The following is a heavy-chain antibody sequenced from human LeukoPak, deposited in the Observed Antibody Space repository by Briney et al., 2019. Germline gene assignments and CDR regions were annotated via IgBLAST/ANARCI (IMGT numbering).Heavy chain of an antibody. CDR2: IYYSGNT. J-gene: IGHJ3*02. CDR3: ARNAAVNAFSLKFAGSNVDI. D-gene: IGHD6-13*01. CDR1: GGSISSTSYY. Sequence: PSETLSLTCTVSGGSISSTSYYWGSLRPTPGTGLGRIGSIYYSGNTYYNPSLKSRVTISVYTSKNQFSRKLSSVTAAVTAVYYRARNAAVNAFSLKFAGSNVDIWGPGTMVTVSS. V-gene: IGHV4-39*01.